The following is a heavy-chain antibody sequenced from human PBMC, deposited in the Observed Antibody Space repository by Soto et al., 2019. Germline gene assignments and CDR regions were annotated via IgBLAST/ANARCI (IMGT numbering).Heavy chain of an antibody. J-gene: IGHJ4*02. D-gene: IGHD6-13*01. CDR3: ARDARIAGQQDY. Sequence: QVQLQESGPGLVKPSQTLSLTCTVSGASISSAPYYWSWIRQHPGKGLEWIGYISHSGSTFYNPSLKSRVTLSVDTSKNQFSLNLNSVTAADTAVYYCARDARIAGQQDYWGQGTLVTVSS. CDR1: GASISSAPYY. V-gene: IGHV4-31*03. CDR2: ISHSGST.